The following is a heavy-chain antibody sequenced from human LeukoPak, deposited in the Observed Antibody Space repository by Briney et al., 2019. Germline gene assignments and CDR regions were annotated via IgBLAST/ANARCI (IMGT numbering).Heavy chain of an antibody. CDR2: IYYSGST. J-gene: IGHJ6*02. V-gene: IGHV4-59*01. CDR1: GGSISSYY. CDR3: AKVVGGLDYYYYGMDV. Sequence: SETLSLTCTVSGGSISSYYWSWIRQPPGKGLEWIGYIYYSGSTNCNPSLKSRVTISVDTSKNQFSLKLSSVTAADTAVYYCAKVVGGLDYYYYGMDVWGQGTTVTVSS.